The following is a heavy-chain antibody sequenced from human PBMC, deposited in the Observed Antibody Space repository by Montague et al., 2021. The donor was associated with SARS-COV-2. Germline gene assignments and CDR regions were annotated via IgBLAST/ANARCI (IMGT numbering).Heavy chain of an antibody. Sequence: SETLSLTCSVSGGSITTYYRSWVRQPAGKGLEWIGRLSTSGSTNYNPSLKSRVTMSLDTSKNQVSLKLSSVTAADTAVYYCARDASSANSPANNWFDSWGQGTLVTVSS. V-gene: IGHV4-4*07. CDR2: LSTSGST. CDR3: ARDASSANSPANNWFDS. D-gene: IGHD4/OR15-4a*01. J-gene: IGHJ5*01. CDR1: GGSITTYY.